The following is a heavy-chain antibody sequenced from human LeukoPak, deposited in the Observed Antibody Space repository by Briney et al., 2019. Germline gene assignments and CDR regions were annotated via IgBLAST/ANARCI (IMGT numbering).Heavy chain of an antibody. CDR1: GYSFSSGSY. J-gene: IGHJ3*02. Sequence: PSETLSLTCTVSGYSFSSGSYWGWIRQPPGRGLEWIASLYHGASTYYNPSLKSRVTISLDTSKNQFSLRLSSVTAADTAVYYCVRDTPSFFDIWGQGTMVTVSS. V-gene: IGHV4-38-2*02. CDR2: LYHGAST. CDR3: VRDTPSFFDI.